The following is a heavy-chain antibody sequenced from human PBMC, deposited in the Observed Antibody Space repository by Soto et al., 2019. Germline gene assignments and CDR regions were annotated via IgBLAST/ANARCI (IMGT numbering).Heavy chain of an antibody. Sequence: QVQLVESGGGVVQPGTSLRLSCAASGFIFSDYGMHWVRQAPGKGPEWVAVIYYDGGRKEYGDSVKGRFTISRDNSQKPLYLQMNRPRPDDPAVFFCGKEGGTVGWAYGGFWGQGTQVTVSS. D-gene: IGHD5-12*01. V-gene: IGHV3-30*18. CDR3: GKEGGTVGWAYGGF. CDR2: IYYDGGRK. CDR1: GFIFSDYG. J-gene: IGHJ4*02.